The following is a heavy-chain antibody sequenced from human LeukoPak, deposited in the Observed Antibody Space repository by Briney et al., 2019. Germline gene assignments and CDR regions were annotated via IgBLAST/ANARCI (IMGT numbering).Heavy chain of an antibody. J-gene: IGHJ4*02. CDR1: GFTFSSYN. CDR2: ISSTSITI. CDR3: ATQGYYS. Sequence: GGSLRLSCAASGFTFSSYNMNWVRQAPGKGLEWVSYISSTSITIFYADSVKGRFTISRDNAKSSLFLQMNSLRAEDTAVYYCATQGYYSWGQGTLVTVSS. D-gene: IGHD2-15*01. V-gene: IGHV3-48*04.